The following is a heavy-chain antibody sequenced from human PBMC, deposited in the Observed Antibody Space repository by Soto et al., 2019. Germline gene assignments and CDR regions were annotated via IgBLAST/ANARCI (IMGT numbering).Heavy chain of an antibody. D-gene: IGHD3-3*01. CDR1: GITFSSYA. J-gene: IGHJ4*02. V-gene: IGHV3-23*01. CDR2: MGGSGGHT. CDR3: TRSLEWLPRFLDY. Sequence: WGSLRLSCSASGITFSSYAMNWVRQAPGKGLEWVSSMGGSGGHTFYADSVKGRFTVSRDNPNNMVYLQMNSLTDEDTAVYFCTRSLEWLPRFLDYWGQGARCTASS.